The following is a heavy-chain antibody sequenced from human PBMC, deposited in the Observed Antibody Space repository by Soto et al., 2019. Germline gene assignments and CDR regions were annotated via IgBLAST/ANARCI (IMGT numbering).Heavy chain of an antibody. Sequence: QVQLVESGGGVVQPGRSLRLSCAASGFIFNEYGMHWVRQAPGKGLEWVAVIRYDGSNKYYADSVKGRFTFSRDNSKNTMSLQMNSLRVEDTAMYYCARWGCSGSNCNLNQRSFDLWGQGTLVTVSS. CDR3: ARWGCSGSNCNLNQRSFDL. CDR1: GFIFNEYG. J-gene: IGHJ4*02. CDR2: IRYDGSNK. V-gene: IGHV3-33*01. D-gene: IGHD2-15*01.